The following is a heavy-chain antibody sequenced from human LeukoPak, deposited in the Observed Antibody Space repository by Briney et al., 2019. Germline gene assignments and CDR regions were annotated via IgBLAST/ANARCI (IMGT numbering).Heavy chain of an antibody. J-gene: IGHJ5*02. Sequence: GESLKISCKGSGYSFTSYWIGWVRQMPGKGLELMGIIYPGDSDTRYSPSFQGQVTISADKSISTAYLQWSSLKASDTAMYYCARRSPYSSSFYSGFDPWGQGTLVTVSS. CDR2: IYPGDSDT. D-gene: IGHD6-13*01. CDR1: GYSFTSYW. V-gene: IGHV5-51*01. CDR3: ARRSPYSSSFYSGFDP.